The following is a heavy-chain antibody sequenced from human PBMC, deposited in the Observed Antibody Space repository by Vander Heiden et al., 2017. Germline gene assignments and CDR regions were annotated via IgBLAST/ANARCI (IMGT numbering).Heavy chain of an antibody. V-gene: IGHV3-33*01. D-gene: IGHD3-3*02. CDR1: GFTFSSFG. CDR2: TWFDGSIK. Sequence: QVQLVESGGGVVQPGRSLRLSCAASGFTFSSFGMHWVRQAPGKGLEWVAVTWFDGSIKYYADSVKGRFTISRDNSKNTLYLQMNSLRAEDTAVYYCARTRSALDSPVDYWGQGTLVTVSS. CDR3: ARTRSALDSPVDY. J-gene: IGHJ4*02.